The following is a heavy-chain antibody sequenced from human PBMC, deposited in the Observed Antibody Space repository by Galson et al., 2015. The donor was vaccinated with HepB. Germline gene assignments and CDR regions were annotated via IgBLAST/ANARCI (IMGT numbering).Heavy chain of an antibody. D-gene: IGHD1-20*01. CDR2: IYCGGSNN. J-gene: IGHJ3*02. V-gene: IGHV3-53*05. Sequence: SLRLSCAASGFPVSSYDMSWVRQAPGKGLEWVAVIYCGGSNNYSADSVKGRFTISRETSKNTLYLQMNILRAEDTAVYYCARQAITGTDSFDIWGRGTVVTVSS. CDR3: ARQAITGTDSFDI. CDR1: GFPVSSYD.